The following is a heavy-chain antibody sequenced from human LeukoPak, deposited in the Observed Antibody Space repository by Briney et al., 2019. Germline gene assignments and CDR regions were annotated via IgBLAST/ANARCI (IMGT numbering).Heavy chain of an antibody. CDR1: GFTFSSYS. CDR3: ARGTKYCTNGVCYTTIDY. D-gene: IGHD2-8*01. Sequence: PGGSLRLSCAASGFTFSSYSMNWVRQAPGKGLEWVSSISSSSSYIYYAGSVKGRFTISRDNAKNSLYLQMNSLRAEDTAVYYCARGTKYCTNGVCYTTIDYWGQGTLVTVSS. CDR2: ISSSSSYI. V-gene: IGHV3-21*01. J-gene: IGHJ4*02.